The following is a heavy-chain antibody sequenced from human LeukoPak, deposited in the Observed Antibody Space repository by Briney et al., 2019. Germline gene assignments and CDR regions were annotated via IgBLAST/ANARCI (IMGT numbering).Heavy chain of an antibody. D-gene: IGHD3-16*01. CDR2: ISGTGGRT. CDR1: GFTFSSYG. Sequence: GGSLRLSCAASGFTFSSYGMHWVRQAPGKGLEWVSSISGTGGRTYSADSVKGRFTISRDNSKNTLYLQMKNLRVEHTAVYYCAKGLHGGVGYGVDVWGQGTTVSVSS. V-gene: IGHV3-23*01. CDR3: AKGLHGGVGYGVDV. J-gene: IGHJ6*02.